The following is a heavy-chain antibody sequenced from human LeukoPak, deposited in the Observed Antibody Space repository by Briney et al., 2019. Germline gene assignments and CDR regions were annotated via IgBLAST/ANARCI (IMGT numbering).Heavy chain of an antibody. J-gene: IGHJ6*03. V-gene: IGHV3-21*01. D-gene: IGHD3-3*01. CDR3: ASGQGYDFWYYYMDV. Sequence: PGGSLRLSCAASGLTFNDYSMNWVRQAPGKGLEWVSSISGDSTFTYYTDSVKGRFTISRDNAKNSLYLQMNSLRAEDTAVYYCASGQGYDFWYYYMDVWGKGTTVTVSS. CDR1: GLTFNDYS. CDR2: ISGDSTFT.